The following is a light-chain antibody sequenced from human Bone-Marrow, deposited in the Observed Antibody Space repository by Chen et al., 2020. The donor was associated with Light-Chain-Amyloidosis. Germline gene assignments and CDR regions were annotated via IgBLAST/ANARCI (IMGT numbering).Light chain of an antibody. V-gene: IGKV1-5*03. Sequence: DIRMTQSPSTLSASVGDRVTITCRASQSIVDWLAWYQQKPGKAPNLLITQASNLQSGVPSRFSGGGSGTEFSLTISNLQPDDFAIYYCQQYKTFSFTFGQGTKLEVK. CDR1: QSIVDW. CDR3: QQYKTFSFT. J-gene: IGKJ2*01. CDR2: QAS.